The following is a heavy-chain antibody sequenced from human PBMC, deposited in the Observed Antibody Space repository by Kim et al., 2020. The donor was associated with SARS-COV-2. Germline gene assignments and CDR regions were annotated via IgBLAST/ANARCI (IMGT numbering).Heavy chain of an antibody. V-gene: IGHV4-39*07. CDR2: IYYSGST. Sequence: SETLSLTCTVSGGSISSSSYYWGWIRQPPGKGLEWIGSIYYSGSTYYNPSLKSRVTISVDTSKNQFSLKLSSVTAADTAVNYCARAVIVVGAFDYWGQGT. D-gene: IGHD3-22*01. J-gene: IGHJ4*02. CDR3: ARAVIVVGAFDY. CDR1: GGSISSSSYY.